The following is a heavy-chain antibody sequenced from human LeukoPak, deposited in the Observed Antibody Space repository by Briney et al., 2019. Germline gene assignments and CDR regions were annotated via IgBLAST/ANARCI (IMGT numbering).Heavy chain of an antibody. CDR2: ISPLFGSA. Sequence: GASVKVSCKASGGTFSRYTLNWVRQAPGQGLEWMGGISPLFGSAKYAQKFQGRVTITADESTSTAYMELRSLRSEDTAVYYCARDTSFDILTGYYSGFAFDIWGQGTMVTVSS. J-gene: IGHJ3*02. V-gene: IGHV1-69*13. CDR1: GGTFSRYT. D-gene: IGHD3-9*01. CDR3: ARDTSFDILTGYYSGFAFDI.